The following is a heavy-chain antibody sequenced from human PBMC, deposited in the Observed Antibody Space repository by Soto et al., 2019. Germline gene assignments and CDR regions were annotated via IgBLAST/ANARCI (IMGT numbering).Heavy chain of an antibody. V-gene: IGHV1-69*04. CDR1: GGTSTIYT. CDR3: ATEKYGAGRVGVYF. D-gene: IGHD1-26*01. Sequence: SVKVSCKASGGTSTIYTITWVRQAPGQGLAWMGRIVPLLGLTNYARDFQDRVTITADSSTSTAYMELSSLRFDDTAVYFCATEKYGAGRVGVYFWGQGTQVTVSS. J-gene: IGHJ4*02. CDR2: IVPLLGLT.